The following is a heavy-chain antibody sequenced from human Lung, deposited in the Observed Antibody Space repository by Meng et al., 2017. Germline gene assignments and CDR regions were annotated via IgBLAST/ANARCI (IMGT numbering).Heavy chain of an antibody. CDR3: AREVGYSSSWKNYYYGMDV. V-gene: IGHV3-7*01. Sequence: GEALKISCAASGFTFSSHWMSWVRQASGKGLEWVANIKQDGSEKFYVDSVKGRFTILRDNAKNSLYLQMDSPRAEDTAVYYCAREVGYSSSWKNYYYGMDVWGQGTTVTVYS. J-gene: IGHJ6*01. D-gene: IGHD6-13*01. CDR1: GFTFSSHW. CDR2: IKQDGSEK.